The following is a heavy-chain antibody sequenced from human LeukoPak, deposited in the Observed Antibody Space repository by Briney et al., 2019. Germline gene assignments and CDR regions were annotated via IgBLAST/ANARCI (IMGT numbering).Heavy chain of an antibody. CDR1: GGSFSGYY. CDR3: AREGLLGRIAAAVDY. J-gene: IGHJ4*02. D-gene: IGHD6-13*01. V-gene: IGHV4-34*01. CDR2: INHSGST. Sequence: PSETLSLTCAVYGGSFSGYYWSWIRQPPGKGLEWIGEINHSGSTNYNPSLKSRVTISVDTSKNQFSLKLSSVTAADTAVYYCAREGLLGRIAAAVDYWGQGTLVTVSS.